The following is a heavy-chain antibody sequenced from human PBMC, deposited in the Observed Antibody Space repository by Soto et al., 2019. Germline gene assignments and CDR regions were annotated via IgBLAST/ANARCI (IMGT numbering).Heavy chain of an antibody. J-gene: IGHJ4*02. V-gene: IGHV3-23*01. CDR2: ISGSGDST. CDR3: AKFYYGSGGYFDY. Sequence: EVQLLESGGGLVQPGGSLRLSCAASGFTFSSYAMSWVRQATGKGLEWVSAISGSGDSTYYADSVNGRFTISRDSSKNTLYLQMNSLRAEDTAVYYCAKFYYGSGGYFDYWGQGTLVTVSS. D-gene: IGHD3-10*01. CDR1: GFTFSSYA.